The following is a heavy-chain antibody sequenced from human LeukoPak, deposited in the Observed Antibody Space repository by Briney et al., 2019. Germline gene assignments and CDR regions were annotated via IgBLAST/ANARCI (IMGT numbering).Heavy chain of an antibody. D-gene: IGHD1-14*01. V-gene: IGHV3-30-3*01. CDR2: ISYDGSNK. CDR3: ARDRNPGRAFYYFDY. Sequence: PGRSLRLSCAASGFTFSSYAMHWVRQAPGKGLEWVAVISYDGSNKYYADSVKGRFTISRDNSKNTLYLQMNSLRAEDTAVYYCARDRNPGRAFYYFDYWGQGTLVTVSS. J-gene: IGHJ4*02. CDR1: GFTFSSYA.